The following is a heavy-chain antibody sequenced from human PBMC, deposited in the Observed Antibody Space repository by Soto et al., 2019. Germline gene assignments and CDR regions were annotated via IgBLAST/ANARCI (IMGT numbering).Heavy chain of an antibody. D-gene: IGHD1-26*01. V-gene: IGHV1-18*01. CDR3: ARDGRKELWVEGLNAMDV. Sequence: QVQLVQSGPEVKKPGASVKVSYKASGYTFTTYGVSWVRQAPGQGLEWMGWISGYNGQTNYAQKFRGRVTFTTDTSTSTAYMELRSLRSDDTAIYFCARDGRKELWVEGLNAMDVWGQGTTVTVSS. J-gene: IGHJ6*02. CDR2: ISGYNGQT. CDR1: GYTFTTYG.